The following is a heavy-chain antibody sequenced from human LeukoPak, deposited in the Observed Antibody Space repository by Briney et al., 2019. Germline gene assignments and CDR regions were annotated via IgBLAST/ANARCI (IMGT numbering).Heavy chain of an antibody. CDR1: GFTFSSYG. Sequence: PGGSLRLSCAASGFTFSSYGMHWVRQATGKGLEWVAVIWYDGSNKYYADSVKGRFTISRDNSKNTLYLQMNSLRAEDTAVYYCAKDLNDVGYNYDGRGYWGQGTLVTLSS. V-gene: IGHV3-33*06. J-gene: IGHJ4*02. CDR2: IWYDGSNK. CDR3: AKDLNDVGYNYDGRGY. D-gene: IGHD5-24*01.